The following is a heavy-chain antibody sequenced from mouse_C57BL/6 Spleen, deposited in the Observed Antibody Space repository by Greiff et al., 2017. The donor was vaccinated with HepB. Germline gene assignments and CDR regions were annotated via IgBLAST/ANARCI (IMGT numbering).Heavy chain of an antibody. CDR2: INPYNGDT. CDR1: GYSFTGYF. CDR3: ARGPYDYDGAWFAY. D-gene: IGHD2-4*01. Sequence: VQLKESGPELVKPGDSVKISCKASGYSFTGYFMNWVMQSHGKSLEWIGRINPYNGDTFYNQKFKGKATLTVDKSSSTAHMELRSLTSEDSAVYYCARGPYDYDGAWFAYWGQGTLVTVSA. J-gene: IGHJ3*01. V-gene: IGHV1-20*01.